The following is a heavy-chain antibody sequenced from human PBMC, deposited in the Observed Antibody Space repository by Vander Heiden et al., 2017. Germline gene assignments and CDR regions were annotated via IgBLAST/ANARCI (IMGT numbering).Heavy chain of an antibody. Sequence: EVQLLDSGGGLVQPGGSLSLACAASGFTFSGYARSWVRQGPGKGLEWGSAIRGGGGSTYYADSVKGRFTISRDNAKNTLYLQKNRLRAEDTAVYYCAKHTHSSSWYGLFDYWGQGTLVTVSS. CDR3: AKHTHSSSWYGLFDY. D-gene: IGHD6-13*01. V-gene: IGHV3-23*01. CDR1: GFTFSGYA. CDR2: IRGGGGST. J-gene: IGHJ4*02.